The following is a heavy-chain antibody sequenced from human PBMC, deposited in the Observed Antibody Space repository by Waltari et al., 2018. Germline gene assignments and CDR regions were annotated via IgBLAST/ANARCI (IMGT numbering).Heavy chain of an antibody. CDR2: IYYSGST. Sequence: QVQLQESGPGLVKPSETLSLTCTVSGGSISSHYWSWIRQPPGKGLEWIGYIYYSGSTNYTPSLKSRVTISVDTSKNQFSLKLSSVTAADTAVYYCARLDATRAFNWFDPWGQGTLVTVSS. CDR3: ARLDATRAFNWFDP. V-gene: IGHV4-59*11. J-gene: IGHJ5*02. CDR1: GGSISSHY.